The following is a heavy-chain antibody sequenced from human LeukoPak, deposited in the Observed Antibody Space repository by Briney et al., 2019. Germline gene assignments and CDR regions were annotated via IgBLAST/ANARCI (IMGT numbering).Heavy chain of an antibody. CDR2: IYHSGST. CDR1: GYSISSGYY. D-gene: IGHD2-2*01. J-gene: IGHJ6*03. CDR3: ARTTEGYCSSASCFGFSYSYYMDV. Sequence: SETLSLTCTVSGYSISSGYYWGWIRQPPGKGLEWIGSIYHSGSTYYNPSLKSRVTISVDTSKSQFSLKLSSVIAADTAVYYCARTTEGYCSSASCFGFSYSYYMDVWGKGTTVTISS. V-gene: IGHV4-38-2*02.